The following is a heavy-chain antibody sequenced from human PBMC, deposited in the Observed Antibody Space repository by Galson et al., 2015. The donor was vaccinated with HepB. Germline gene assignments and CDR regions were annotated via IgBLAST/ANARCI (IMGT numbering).Heavy chain of an antibody. CDR3: TRGRPTPVADFWSGYPFDY. Sequence: CAATGFTFGDYAMSWFRQAPGKGLEWVGFIRSKAYGGTTEYAASVKGRFTISRDDSKSIAYLQMNSLKTEDTAVYYCTRGRPTPVADFWSGYPFDYWGQGTLVTVSS. CDR2: IRSKAYGGTT. V-gene: IGHV3-49*03. J-gene: IGHJ4*02. D-gene: IGHD3-3*01. CDR1: GFTFGDYA.